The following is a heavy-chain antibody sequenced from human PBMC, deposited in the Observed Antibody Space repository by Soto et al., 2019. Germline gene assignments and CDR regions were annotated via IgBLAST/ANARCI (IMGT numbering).Heavy chain of an antibody. V-gene: IGHV4-30-4*01. D-gene: IGHD2-15*01. Sequence: SETLSLTCTVSGGSISSGDYYWSWIRQPPGKGLEWIGYIYYSGSTYYNPALKSRVTISVDTSKNQFSLKLSSVTAADTAVYYCARVQRGYCSGGSCYGFDYWGQGTLVTVSS. CDR3: ARVQRGYCSGGSCYGFDY. CDR2: IYYSGST. CDR1: GGSISSGDYY. J-gene: IGHJ4*02.